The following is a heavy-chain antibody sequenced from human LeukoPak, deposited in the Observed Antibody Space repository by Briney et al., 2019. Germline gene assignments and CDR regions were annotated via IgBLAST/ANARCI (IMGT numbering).Heavy chain of an antibody. CDR1: GYTFTGYY. Sequence: ASVKVSCKASGYTFTGYYMHWVRQAPGQGLEWMGCINTNSGGTNYAQRFQGRVTMTSDTSSSTGYMELSRLRSDDTAVYYCTRDLSGYDGLYYFDYWDQGILVTVSS. J-gene: IGHJ4*02. V-gene: IGHV1-2*02. D-gene: IGHD5-12*01. CDR3: TRDLSGYDGLYYFDY. CDR2: INTNSGGT.